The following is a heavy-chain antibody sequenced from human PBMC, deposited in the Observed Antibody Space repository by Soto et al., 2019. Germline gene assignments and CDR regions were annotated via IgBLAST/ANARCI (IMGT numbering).Heavy chain of an antibody. J-gene: IGHJ4*02. D-gene: IGHD2-2*02. CDR1: GDSFSGYY. V-gene: IGHV4-4*07. Sequence: QVQLQESGPGLVKPSDTLSLTCTVSGDSFSGYYWSWIRQPAGKGLEWIGRVYTSGNTDYNPSLTSRVTVSVDTSKNQFSLKLSSVTAADTAVYYCARGSCSSASCYTGDYWGQGTLVTVSS. CDR3: ARGSCSSASCYTGDY. CDR2: VYTSGNT.